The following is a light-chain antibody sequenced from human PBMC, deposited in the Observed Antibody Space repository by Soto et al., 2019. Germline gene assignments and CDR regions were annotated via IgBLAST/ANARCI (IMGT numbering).Light chain of an antibody. CDR2: NND. V-gene: IGLV1-47*02. J-gene: IGLJ3*02. CDR3: ATWDDSLSGRV. CDR1: GSNIGPNY. Sequence: QSVLTQPPSASGTPGQRVTMSCSGSGSNIGPNYVYWFQQFPGTAPKLLIYNNDQRPSRVPARFSGSKSGASASLAISGLRSDDAGDYFCATWDDSLSGRVFGGGTKLTVL.